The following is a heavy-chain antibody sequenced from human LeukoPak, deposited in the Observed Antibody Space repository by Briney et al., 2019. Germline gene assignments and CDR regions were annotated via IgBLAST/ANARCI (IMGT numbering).Heavy chain of an antibody. J-gene: IGHJ4*02. CDR3: ARSRSGTYGNFDY. Sequence: ASETLSLTCTVSGGSISSSSYYWGWIRQPPGKGLEWIGSIYYSGSTYYNPSLKSRVTISLDTSKNQFSLKLTSVTAADTAVYYCARSRSGTYGNFDYWGQGTLVTVSS. V-gene: IGHV4-39*07. CDR1: GGSISSSSYY. CDR2: IYYSGST. D-gene: IGHD1-26*01.